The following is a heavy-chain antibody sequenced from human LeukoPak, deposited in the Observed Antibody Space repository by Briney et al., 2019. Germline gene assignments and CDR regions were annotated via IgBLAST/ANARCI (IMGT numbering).Heavy chain of an antibody. V-gene: IGHV4-30-2*01. J-gene: IGHJ2*01. CDR1: GGSISSGGYS. Sequence: SETLSLTCAVSGGSISSGGYSWSWIRQPPGKGLEWIGYIYHSGSTYYNPSLKSRVTISVDRSKNQFSLKLSSVTAADTAVYYCARGYKSGSSSPRYFDLRGRGTLVTVSS. D-gene: IGHD6-6*01. CDR3: ARGYKSGSSSPRYFDL. CDR2: IYHSGST.